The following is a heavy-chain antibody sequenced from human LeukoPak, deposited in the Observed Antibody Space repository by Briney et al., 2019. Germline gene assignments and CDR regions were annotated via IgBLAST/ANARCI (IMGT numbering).Heavy chain of an antibody. CDR2: IYTRGST. CDR3: ARGIAVAGIPRD. Sequence: PSETLSLTCTVSGGSISSYYWSWIRQPAGEGLEWIGRIYTRGSTNYNPSLKSRVTMSVDTSKNQFSLKLSFVTAADTAVYYCARGIAVAGIPRDWGQGTLVTVSS. V-gene: IGHV4-4*07. CDR1: GGSISSYY. D-gene: IGHD6-19*01. J-gene: IGHJ4*02.